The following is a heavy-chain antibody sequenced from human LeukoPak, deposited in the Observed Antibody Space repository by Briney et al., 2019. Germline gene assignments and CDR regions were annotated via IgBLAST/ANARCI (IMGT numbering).Heavy chain of an antibody. Sequence: HWASVKVSCKASGGTFSSYAISWVRQAPGQGLEWMGGIIPIFGTANYAQKFQGRVTITADKSTSTAYMELSSLRSEDTAVYYCARPGGYSSSTYGDWGQGTLVTVSS. V-gene: IGHV1-69*06. CDR3: ARPGGYSSSTYGD. CDR1: GGTFSSYA. CDR2: IIPIFGTA. D-gene: IGHD6-13*01. J-gene: IGHJ4*02.